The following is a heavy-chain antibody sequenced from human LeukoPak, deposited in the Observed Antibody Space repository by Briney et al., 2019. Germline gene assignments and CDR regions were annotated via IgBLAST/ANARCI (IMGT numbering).Heavy chain of an antibody. CDR1: GFTFSSYA. D-gene: IGHD6-13*01. V-gene: IGHV3-30-3*01. Sequence: PGRSLRLSCAASGFTFSSYAMHWVRQAPGKGLEWVAVISYDGSNKYYADSVKGRFTISRDNSKNTLYLQMNSLRAEDTAVYYCTSYSSSWYVFDYWGQGTLVTVSS. CDR3: TSYSSSWYVFDY. J-gene: IGHJ4*02. CDR2: ISYDGSNK.